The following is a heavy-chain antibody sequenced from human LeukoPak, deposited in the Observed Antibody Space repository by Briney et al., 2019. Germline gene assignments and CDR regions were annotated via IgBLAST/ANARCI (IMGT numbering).Heavy chain of an antibody. CDR3: ANRGKYYFDY. D-gene: IGHD3-10*01. CDR1: GFTFSTYA. J-gene: IGHJ4*02. Sequence: PGGSLRLSCAASGFTFSTYAMSWVRQAPGKGLEWVSGISGSGGDTYYADSVKGRFTISRDNSKSTLYVQMNSLRVEDTAVYYCANRGKYYFDYWGQGTLVTVSS. V-gene: IGHV3-23*01. CDR2: ISGSGGDT.